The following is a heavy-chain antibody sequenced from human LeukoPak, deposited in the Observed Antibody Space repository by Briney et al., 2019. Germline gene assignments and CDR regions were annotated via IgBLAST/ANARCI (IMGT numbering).Heavy chain of an antibody. CDR1: GGSISSYY. V-gene: IGHV4-59*08. CDR3: ARHGQSIAVARYYFDY. Sequence: SETLSLTCTVSGGSISSYYWSWIRQPPGKGLGWIGYIYYSGSTNYNPSLKSRVTISVDTSKNQFSLKLSSVTAADTAVYYCARHGQSIAVARYYFDYWGQGTLVTVSS. D-gene: IGHD6-19*01. J-gene: IGHJ4*02. CDR2: IYYSGST.